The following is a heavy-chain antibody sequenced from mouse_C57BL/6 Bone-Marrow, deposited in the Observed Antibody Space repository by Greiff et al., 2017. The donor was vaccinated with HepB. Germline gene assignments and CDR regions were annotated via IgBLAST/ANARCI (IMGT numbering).Heavy chain of an antibody. CDR2: ISSGGSYT. CDR1: GFTFSSYG. J-gene: IGHJ4*01. CDR3: ARQGITTVVAPRAMDY. Sequence: VQLKESGGDLVKPGGSLKLSCAASGFTFSSYGMSWVRQTPDKRLEWVATISSGGSYTYYPGSVKGRFTISRDNAKKTLYLQMSSLKSEDTAMYYCARQGITTVVAPRAMDYWGQGTSVTVSS. V-gene: IGHV5-6*01. D-gene: IGHD1-1*01.